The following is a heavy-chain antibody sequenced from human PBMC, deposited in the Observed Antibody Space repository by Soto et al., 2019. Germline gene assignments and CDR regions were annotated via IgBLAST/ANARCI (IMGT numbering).Heavy chain of an antibody. CDR3: ARGTPRYSSHGYYYGMDV. J-gene: IGHJ6*02. CDR2: INPNSGGT. Sequence: QVQLVQSGAEVKKPGASVKVSCKASGYTFTGYYMHWVRQAPGQGLEWMGWINPNSGGTNYAKKFQGWVTMTRDTSISRAYMELSRLRSDDTAVYYCARGTPRYSSHGYYYGMDVWGQGTTVTVSS. D-gene: IGHD6-13*01. V-gene: IGHV1-2*04. CDR1: GYTFTGYY.